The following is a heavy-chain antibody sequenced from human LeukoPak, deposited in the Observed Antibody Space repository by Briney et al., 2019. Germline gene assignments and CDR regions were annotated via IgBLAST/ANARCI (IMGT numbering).Heavy chain of an antibody. J-gene: IGHJ6*04. D-gene: IGHD3-9*01. Sequence: SETLSLTCAVYGGSFSGYYWSWIRQPPGKGLEWIGEINHSGSTNYNPSLKSRVTISVDTSKNQFSLKLSSVTAADTAVYYCARVTVLRYSDWSTYYYGMDVWGKGTTVTVSS. V-gene: IGHV4-34*01. CDR2: INHSGST. CDR1: GGSFSGYY. CDR3: ARVTVLRYSDWSTYYYGMDV.